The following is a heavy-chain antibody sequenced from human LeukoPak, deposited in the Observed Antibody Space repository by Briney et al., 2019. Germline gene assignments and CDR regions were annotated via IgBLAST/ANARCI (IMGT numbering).Heavy chain of an antibody. CDR1: GGTFSSYA. CDR2: IIPIFGTA. J-gene: IGHJ3*02. V-gene: IGHV1-69*13. D-gene: IGHD6-19*01. CDR3: ARVSQWLVPVGAFDI. Sequence: ASVKVSCKASGGTFSSYAISWVRQAPGQGLEWMGGIIPIFGTANYAQKFQGRVTITADESTSTAYMELSSLRSEDTAVYYCARVSQWLVPVGAFDIWGQGTMVTVSS.